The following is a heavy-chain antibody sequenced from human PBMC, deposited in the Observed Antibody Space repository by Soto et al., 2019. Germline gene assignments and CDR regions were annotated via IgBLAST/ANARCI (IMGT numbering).Heavy chain of an antibody. V-gene: IGHV3-15*01. CDR2: SKSKIDGGTT. D-gene: IGHD6-6*01. J-gene: IGHJ6*02. CDR1: GFTFNVAW. Sequence: EMHLVESGGGLVKPGGSLRLSCAASGFTFNVAWMSWVRLAPGRGLEWVGQSKSKIDGGTTYYAAPVKGRFTISRDDSQNTLYLQMNSLKIEDTGIYYCTTDSSGGMDVWGQGTTVTVS. CDR3: TTDSSGGMDV.